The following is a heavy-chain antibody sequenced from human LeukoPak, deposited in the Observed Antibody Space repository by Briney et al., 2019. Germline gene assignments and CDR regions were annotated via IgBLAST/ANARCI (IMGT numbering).Heavy chain of an antibody. Sequence: PSETLSLTCTVSGGSISRYYWTWIRQPPGKGLEWIGYIYYSGSTNYNPSLKSRVTISVDTSKNQFSLKLSSVTAADTAVYYCARSYGSGSYFDYWGQGTLVTVSS. CDR1: GGSISRYY. V-gene: IGHV4-59*01. CDR3: ARSYGSGSYFDY. CDR2: IYYSGST. J-gene: IGHJ4*02. D-gene: IGHD3-10*01.